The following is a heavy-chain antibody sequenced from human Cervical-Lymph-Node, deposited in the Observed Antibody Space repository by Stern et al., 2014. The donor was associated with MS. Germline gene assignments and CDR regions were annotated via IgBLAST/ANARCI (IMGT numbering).Heavy chain of an antibody. V-gene: IGHV3-53*01. CDR2: IYSAGDT. Sequence: VQLVQSGGGLIQPGGSLRLACAASGIAVSDNNMRWLRPAPGKGLEWVSIIYSAGDTYYADSVKGRFTISRDNSKNTLYLQMNSLRAEDTAIYYCARDRSYSGSPGWNGLDIWGQGTMLIVSS. CDR1: GIAVSDNN. D-gene: IGHD1-26*01. CDR3: ARDRSYSGSPGWNGLDI. J-gene: IGHJ3*02.